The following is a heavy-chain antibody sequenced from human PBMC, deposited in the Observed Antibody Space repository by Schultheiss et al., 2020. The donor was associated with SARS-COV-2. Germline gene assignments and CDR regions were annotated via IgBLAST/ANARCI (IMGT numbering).Heavy chain of an antibody. CDR2: THYSRDT. CDR3: AGDFWSGYYDAFDI. Sequence: SETLSLTCTVSGGSISVGSYYWGWFRQPPGEGLEWIGSTHYSRDTYYNSSLKSRVSISVDTSKNQFSLKLSSVTAADTAVYYCAGDFWSGYYDAFDIWGQGTMVTVSS. J-gene: IGHJ3*02. CDR1: GGSISVGSYY. D-gene: IGHD3-3*01. V-gene: IGHV4-39*07.